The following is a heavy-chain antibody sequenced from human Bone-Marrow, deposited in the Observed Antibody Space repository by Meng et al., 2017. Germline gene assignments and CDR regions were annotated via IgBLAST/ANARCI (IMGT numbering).Heavy chain of an antibody. J-gene: IGHJ5*02. D-gene: IGHD1-26*01. Sequence: GRLTQWGQGSLTPSGTLALTCAVSGGSISSPNWWSWVRQPPGRGLEWIGEIYHSGSTTYNPSLLSRVTISVDKSKNQFSLKLSSVTAADTAIYYCARVIYRPSGHNYFDPWGQGTLVTVSS. V-gene: IGHV4-4*02. CDR1: GGSISSPNW. CDR2: IYHSGST. CDR3: ARVIYRPSGHNYFDP.